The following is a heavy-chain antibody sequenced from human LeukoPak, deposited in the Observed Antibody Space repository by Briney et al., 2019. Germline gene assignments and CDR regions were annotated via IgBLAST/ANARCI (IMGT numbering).Heavy chain of an antibody. J-gene: IGHJ6*02. CDR3: ARAAIRYFDWSYYYGMDV. CDR2: IKQDGREK. CDR1: GFTFSSNT. D-gene: IGHD3-9*01. V-gene: IGHV3-7*01. Sequence: GGSLRLSCAASGFTFSSNTMNWVRQAPGKGLEWVANIKQDGREKYYVDSVKGRFTISRDNAKNSLYLQMNSLRAEDTAVYYCARAAIRYFDWSYYYGMDVWGQGTTVTVSS.